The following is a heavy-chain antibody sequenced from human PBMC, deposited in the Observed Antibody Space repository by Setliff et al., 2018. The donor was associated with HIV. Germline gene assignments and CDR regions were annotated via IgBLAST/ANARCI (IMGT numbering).Heavy chain of an antibody. D-gene: IGHD1-1*01. CDR3: ARVPKQLLKGAAAYFDY. J-gene: IGHJ4*02. V-gene: IGHV4-38-2*01. CDR1: DYSISSGFY. Sequence: SETLSLTCGVTDYSISSGFYWGWIRQPPGKGLEWIGSIYHSGSAYYNPSLKSRVTISVDMSKSQFSLRVKSVTTADTAVYYCARVPKQLLKGAAAYFDYWGQGILVTVSS. CDR2: IYHSGSA.